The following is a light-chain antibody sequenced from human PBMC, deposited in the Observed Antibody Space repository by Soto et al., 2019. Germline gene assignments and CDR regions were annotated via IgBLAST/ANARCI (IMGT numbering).Light chain of an antibody. CDR3: QQSYSTPIT. CDR2: AAT. V-gene: IGKV1-39*01. Sequence: DIQMTQSPSSLSASVGDRVTITCRASQSISSYLNWYQQKPGKAPTLLIYAATSLQSGVPSRFSGSGSGTDFTLTISSLQPEAFATYYCQQSYSTPITFGQGTRLEIK. CDR1: QSISSY. J-gene: IGKJ5*01.